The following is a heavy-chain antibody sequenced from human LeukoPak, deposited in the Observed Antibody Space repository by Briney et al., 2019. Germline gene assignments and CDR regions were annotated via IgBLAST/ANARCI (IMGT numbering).Heavy chain of an antibody. CDR3: ARDLSIAAAGDYYYYGMDV. CDR2: IYYSGST. V-gene: IGHV4-59*01. D-gene: IGHD6-13*01. J-gene: IGHJ6*02. CDR1: GGSISSYY. Sequence: SETLSLTCTVSGGSISSYYWSWIRQPPGKGLEWGGYIYYSGSTNYNPSLKSRVTISVDTSKNQFSLKLSSVTAADTAVYYCARDLSIAAAGDYYYYGMDVWGQGTTVTVSS.